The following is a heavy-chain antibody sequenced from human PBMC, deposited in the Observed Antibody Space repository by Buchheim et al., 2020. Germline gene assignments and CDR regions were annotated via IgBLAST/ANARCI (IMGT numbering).Heavy chain of an antibody. J-gene: IGHJ4*02. CDR3: VRDLVGASDY. Sequence: EVQLVESGGGSAQPGGSLRLSCEASGFTFSSYWMHWVRQVPGKELVWVSRTNEHGTITDYADSVKGRFTISRDNAKNTLYLQMNNLRAEDTAVYHCVRDLVGASDYWSQGIL. CDR2: TNEHGTIT. CDR1: GFTFSSYW. V-gene: IGHV3-74*01.